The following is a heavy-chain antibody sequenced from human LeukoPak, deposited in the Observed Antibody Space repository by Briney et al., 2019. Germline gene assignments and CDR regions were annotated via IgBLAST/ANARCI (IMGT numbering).Heavy chain of an antibody. Sequence: GGSLRLSCAASGFTFNPYAMSWVGQAPGKGLEWVSGICGVGDRTYYAHYVKGRFTISRDNSKNTLYLKMNSLRAEDTAVYYCAKGPSSWYIYLQHWGQGTLVTVSS. CDR2: ICGVGDRT. D-gene: IGHD6-13*01. CDR3: AKGPSSWYIYLQH. CDR1: GFTFNPYA. J-gene: IGHJ1*01. V-gene: IGHV3-23*01.